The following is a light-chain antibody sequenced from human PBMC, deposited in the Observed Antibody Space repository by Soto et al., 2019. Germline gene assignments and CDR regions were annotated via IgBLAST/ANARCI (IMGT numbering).Light chain of an antibody. Sequence: DIQMTQSPSTLSASVGDRVTITCRASQSISNYLAWYQQKPGKAPKLLIYRASSLESVVPSRFTGSGSGTEFTLTISSLQPDDFATSYCQEHNSYPVAFGGWTKAEIK. V-gene: IGKV1-5*03. CDR3: QEHNSYPVA. J-gene: IGKJ4*01. CDR1: QSISNY. CDR2: RAS.